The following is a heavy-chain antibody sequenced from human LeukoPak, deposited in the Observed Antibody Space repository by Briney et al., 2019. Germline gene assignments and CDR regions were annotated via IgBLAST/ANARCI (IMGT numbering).Heavy chain of an antibody. CDR1: GFTFSNAW. Sequence: GGSLRLSCAASGFTFSNAWMSWVRQAPGKGLEWVGRIKSKTDGGTTDYAAPVKRRFTISRDDSKNTLYLQMNSLKTEDTAVYYCSLRLGAVAGTLYDYWGQGTLVTVSS. D-gene: IGHD6-19*01. CDR2: IKSKTDGGTT. V-gene: IGHV3-15*01. J-gene: IGHJ4*02. CDR3: SLRLGAVAGTLYDY.